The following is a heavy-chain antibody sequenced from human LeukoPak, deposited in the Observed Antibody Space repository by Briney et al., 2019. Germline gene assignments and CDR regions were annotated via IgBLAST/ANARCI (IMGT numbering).Heavy chain of an antibody. V-gene: IGHV3-7*03. CDR3: ARSSYSSSSSV. CDR1: GFTFSSYG. Sequence: PGGSLRLSCAASGFTFSSYGMHWVRQAPGKGLEWVASINSDGSEGYYADVVKGRFTISRDNAKNSLYLQINSRRAEDTAVYYCARSSYSSSSSVWGQGTMVTVSS. J-gene: IGHJ3*01. D-gene: IGHD6-6*01. CDR2: INSDGSEG.